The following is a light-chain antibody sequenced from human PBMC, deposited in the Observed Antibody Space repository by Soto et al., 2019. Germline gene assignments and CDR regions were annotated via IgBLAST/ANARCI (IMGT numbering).Light chain of an antibody. V-gene: IGLV1-47*02. CDR1: SSNIGNNY. Sequence: QSVLTQPPSASGTPGQRVTISCSGSSSNIGNNYVYWYQRLPGAAPKLLIHSINLRPSGVPDRFSGSKSGTSGSLAISGLRSEDEADYYCAAWDDSLGAVLFGGGTKVTVL. J-gene: IGLJ2*01. CDR2: SIN. CDR3: AAWDDSLGAVL.